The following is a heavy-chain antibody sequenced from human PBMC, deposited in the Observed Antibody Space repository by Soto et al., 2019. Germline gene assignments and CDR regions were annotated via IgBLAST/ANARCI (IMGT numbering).Heavy chain of an antibody. CDR3: AKSLLAATSKLDFDH. CDR2: ISGSGGST. J-gene: IGHJ4*02. V-gene: IGHV3-23*01. CDR1: GFTFRSYA. Sequence: GGSLRLSCAASGFTFRSYAMSWVRQAPGKGLEWVSAISGSGGSTYYADSVKGRFTISRDNSKNTLYLQMNSLRAEDTAVYYCAKSLLAATSKLDFDHWGQGTLVTVPS. D-gene: IGHD2-15*01.